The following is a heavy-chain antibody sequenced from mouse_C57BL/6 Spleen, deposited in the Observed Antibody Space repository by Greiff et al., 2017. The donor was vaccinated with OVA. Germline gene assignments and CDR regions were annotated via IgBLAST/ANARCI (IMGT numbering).Heavy chain of an antibody. CDR1: GYAFSSYW. CDR3: AYSNYVNYAMDY. J-gene: IGHJ4*01. V-gene: IGHV1-80*01. CDR2: IYPGDGDT. D-gene: IGHD2-5*01. Sequence: VKVVESGAELVKPGASVKISCKASGYAFSSYWMNWVKQRPGKGLEWIGQIYPGDGDTNYNGKFKGKATLTADKSSSTAYMQLSSLTSEDSAVYFCAYSNYVNYAMDYWGQGTSVTVSS.